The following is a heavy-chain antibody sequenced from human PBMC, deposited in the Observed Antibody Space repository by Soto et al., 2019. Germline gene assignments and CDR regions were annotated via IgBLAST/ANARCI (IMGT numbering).Heavy chain of an antibody. Sequence: ASVKVSCKASGYTFTSYAMHWVRQAPGQRLEWMGWINAGNGNTKYSQKFQGRVTITRDTSASTAHMELSSLRSEDTAVYYCARVHYYDRSAFDIWGQGTMVTVSS. V-gene: IGHV1-3*01. CDR2: INAGNGNT. J-gene: IGHJ3*02. D-gene: IGHD3-22*01. CDR1: GYTFTSYA. CDR3: ARVHYYDRSAFDI.